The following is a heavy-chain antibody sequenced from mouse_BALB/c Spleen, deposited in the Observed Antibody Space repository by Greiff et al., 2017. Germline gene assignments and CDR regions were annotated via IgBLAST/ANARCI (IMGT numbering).Heavy chain of an antibody. V-gene: IGHV1-7*01. D-gene: IGHD1-2*01. Sequence: QVQLQQSGAELAKPGASVKMSCKASGYTFTSYWMHWVKQRPGQGLEWIGYINPSTGYTEYNQKFKDKATLTADKSSSTAYMQLSSLTSEDSAVYYCAKYGSYFYYWGQGTTLTVSS. J-gene: IGHJ2*01. CDR2: INPSTGYT. CDR3: AKYGSYFYY. CDR1: GYTFTSYW.